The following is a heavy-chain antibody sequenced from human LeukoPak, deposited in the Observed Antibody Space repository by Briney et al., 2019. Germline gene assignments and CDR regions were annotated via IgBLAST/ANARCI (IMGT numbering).Heavy chain of an antibody. D-gene: IGHD5-24*01. J-gene: IGHJ4*02. CDR2: ISAYNGNT. V-gene: IGHV1-18*01. CDR1: GYTFTSYG. Sequence: GASVKVSCKASGYTFTSYGISWVRQAPGQGLEWMGWISAYNGNTNYAQKLQGRVTMTTDTSTSTAYMELRSLRSDDTAVYYCARTRDGYRNPTYYFDYWGQGTLVTVSS. CDR3: ARTRDGYRNPTYYFDY.